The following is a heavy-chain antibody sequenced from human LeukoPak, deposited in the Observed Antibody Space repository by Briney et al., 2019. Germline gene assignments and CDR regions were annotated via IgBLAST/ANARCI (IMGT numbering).Heavy chain of an antibody. D-gene: IGHD2-21*02. CDR2: ISGSGGST. J-gene: IGHJ4*02. Sequence: PGGSLRLSCAASAFTFSSYGMSWVRQAPGKGLEWVSAISGSGGSTYYADSVKGRFTISRDNSKNTLYLQMNSLRAEDTAVYYCATKSRYCGGDCYYGLLDSFYYWGQGTLVTVSS. CDR1: AFTFSSYG. CDR3: ATKSRYCGGDCYYGLLDSFYY. V-gene: IGHV3-23*01.